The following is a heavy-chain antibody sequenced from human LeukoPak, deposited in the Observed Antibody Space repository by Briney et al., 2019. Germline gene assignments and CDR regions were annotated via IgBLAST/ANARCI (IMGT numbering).Heavy chain of an antibody. CDR2: IIPIFGTA. J-gene: IGHJ4*02. Sequence: SVKVSCKASGGTFSSYAISWVRQAPGQGLEWMGGIIPIFGTANYAQKFQGRVTITADESTSTAYMELSSLRSEDTAVYYCARDPHYYGSGSYYNVHKQPPTEDASFDYWGQGTLVTVSS. D-gene: IGHD3-10*01. CDR3: ARDPHYYGSGSYYNVHKQPPTEDASFDY. CDR1: GGTFSSYA. V-gene: IGHV1-69*13.